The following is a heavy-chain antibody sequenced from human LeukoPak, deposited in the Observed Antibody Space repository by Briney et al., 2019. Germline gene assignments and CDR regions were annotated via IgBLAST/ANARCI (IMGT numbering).Heavy chain of an antibody. CDR1: NGPFSGYY. J-gene: IGHJ5*02. Sequence: SETLSLTCAVYNGPFSGYYWSWIRQSPGKGLEWIGEVTPGGNTNYNPSLRSRVTISLDTSKNHFSLNLRSVTAADTAVYNCARAAWNGGGGFDPWGQGTLVTVSS. CDR2: VTPGGNT. V-gene: IGHV4-34*01. D-gene: IGHD2-8*01. CDR3: ARAAWNGGGGFDP.